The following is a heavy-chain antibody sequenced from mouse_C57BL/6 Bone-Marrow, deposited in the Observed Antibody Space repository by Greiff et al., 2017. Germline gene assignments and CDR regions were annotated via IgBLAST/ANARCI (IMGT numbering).Heavy chain of an antibody. J-gene: IGHJ2*01. CDR2: IYPGDGDT. D-gene: IGHD1-1*01. CDR1: GYAFSSYW. CDR3: ARWIYYYGSSTYYFDY. V-gene: IGHV1-80*01. Sequence: VQLQQSGAELVKPGASVKISCKASGYAFSSYWMNWVKQRPGKGLEWIGQIYPGDGDTNYNGKFKGKATLTADKSSSTAYMQLSSLTSEDSTVYCGARWIYYYGSSTYYFDYWGQGTTLTVSS.